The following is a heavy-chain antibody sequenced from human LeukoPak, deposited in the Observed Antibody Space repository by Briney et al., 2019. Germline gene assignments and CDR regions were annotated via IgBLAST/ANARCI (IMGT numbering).Heavy chain of an antibody. CDR3: SGSSSPRNFDY. CDR2: IPYDGSNK. Sequence: GGSLRLSCAASGFTFSSYAMHWVRQAPGKGLEWVAVIPYDGSNKYYADSVKGRFTISRDNSKNTLYLQMNSLRAEDTAVYYCSGSSSPRNFDYWGQGTLVTVSS. D-gene: IGHD6-6*01. V-gene: IGHV3-30-3*01. CDR1: GFTFSSYA. J-gene: IGHJ4*02.